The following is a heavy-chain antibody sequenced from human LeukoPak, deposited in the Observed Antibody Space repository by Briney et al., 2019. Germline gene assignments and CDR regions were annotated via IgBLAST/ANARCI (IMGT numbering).Heavy chain of an antibody. CDR1: GGTFSSYA. Sequence: GASVKVSCKASGGTFSSYAISWVRQAPGQGLEWMGRIIPILGIANYAQKFQGRVTITADKSTSTAYMELSSLRSEDTAVYYCARDPSIAVAGQTYWGQGTLVTVSS. V-gene: IGHV1-69*04. J-gene: IGHJ4*02. D-gene: IGHD6-19*01. CDR2: IIPILGIA. CDR3: ARDPSIAVAGQTY.